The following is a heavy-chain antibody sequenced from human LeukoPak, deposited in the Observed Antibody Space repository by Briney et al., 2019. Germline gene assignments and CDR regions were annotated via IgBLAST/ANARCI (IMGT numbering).Heavy chain of an antibody. Sequence: PSETLSLTCPVPAGSISSYYWSWIRQPPGEGLEWNGYIYYSGSTNYNPSLKSRVTISVDTSKNQFSLKLSSVTAADTAVYYCARSRTAMVNDAFDIWGQGTMVTVSS. CDR3: ARSRTAMVNDAFDI. V-gene: IGHV4-59*01. J-gene: IGHJ3*02. CDR2: IYYSGST. D-gene: IGHD5-18*01. CDR1: AGSISSYY.